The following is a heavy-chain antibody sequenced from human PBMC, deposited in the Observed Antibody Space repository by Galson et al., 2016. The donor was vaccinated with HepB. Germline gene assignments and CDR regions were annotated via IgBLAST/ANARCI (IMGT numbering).Heavy chain of an antibody. CDR1: GFTFSRYG. D-gene: IGHD2-15*01. CDR2: INNVGSDT. V-gene: IGHV3-NL1*01. J-gene: IGHJ4*02. Sequence: SLRLSCAASGFTFSRYGMHWVRQAPGKGLEWVSRINNVGSDTNYADSVKGRFTISRDNSKNTLNLQMNSLRAEDTAVYYCAKGDSDFDYWGQGTLVTVSS. CDR3: AKGDSDFDY.